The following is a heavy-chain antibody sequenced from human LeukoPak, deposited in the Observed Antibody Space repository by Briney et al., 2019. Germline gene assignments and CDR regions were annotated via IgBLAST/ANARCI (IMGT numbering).Heavy chain of an antibody. V-gene: IGHV3-21*01. CDR1: GFTFSSYS. D-gene: IGHD3-22*01. Sequence: PGRSLRLSCAASGFTFSSYSMNWVRQAPGKGLEWVSSISSSSSYIYYADSVKGRFTISRDNAKNSLYLQMNSLRAEDTAVYYCARDEDYYDSSGYDYWGQGTLVTVSS. CDR3: ARDEDYYDSSGYDY. J-gene: IGHJ4*02. CDR2: ISSSSSYI.